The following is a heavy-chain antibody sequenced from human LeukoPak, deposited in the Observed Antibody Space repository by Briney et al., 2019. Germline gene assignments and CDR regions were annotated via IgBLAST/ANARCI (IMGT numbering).Heavy chain of an antibody. V-gene: IGHV3-30*02. CDR3: AKDAHWSADH. J-gene: IGHJ5*02. Sequence: GGSLRLSCAASGFTFSSYGMHWVRQAPGKGLEWVAHIRSDENYKHYADSVKGRFTISRDNSKNTVYVQMNSLRPEDTAVYYCAKDAHWSADHWGQGTLVTVSS. D-gene: IGHD3-3*01. CDR2: IRSDENYK. CDR1: GFTFSSYG.